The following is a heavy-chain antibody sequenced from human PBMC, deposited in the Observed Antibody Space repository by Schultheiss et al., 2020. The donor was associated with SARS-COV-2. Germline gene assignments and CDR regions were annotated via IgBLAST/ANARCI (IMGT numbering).Heavy chain of an antibody. CDR1: GFTFSSYA. D-gene: IGHD5-18*01. Sequence: GGSLRLSCAASGFTFSSYAMHGVRQAPGKGPEWVAVISYDGSNKYYADSVKGRFTISRDNSKNTLYLQMNSLRAEDTAVYYCARDSADGWLQLWTYFDYWGQGTLVTVSS. CDR3: ARDSADGWLQLWTYFDY. J-gene: IGHJ4*02. CDR2: ISYDGSNK. V-gene: IGHV3-30*04.